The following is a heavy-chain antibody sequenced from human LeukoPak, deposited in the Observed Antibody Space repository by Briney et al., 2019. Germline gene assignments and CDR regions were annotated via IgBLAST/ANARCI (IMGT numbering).Heavy chain of an antibody. Sequence: GGSLRLSCVASGFTFSSYWMSWVRQAPGKGLEWVSAISGSGDRTYYGDSVKGRFTISRDNSKNTLYLQMNSLRVEDTAVYYCAKDSASSWYYLDSWGQGTLVAVSS. CDR2: ISGSGDRT. D-gene: IGHD6-13*01. CDR1: GFTFSSYW. J-gene: IGHJ4*02. V-gene: IGHV3-23*01. CDR3: AKDSASSWYYLDS.